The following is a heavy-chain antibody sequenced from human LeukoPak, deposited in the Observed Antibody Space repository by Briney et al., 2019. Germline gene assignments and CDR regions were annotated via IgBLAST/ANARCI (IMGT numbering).Heavy chain of an antibody. Sequence: GGSLRLSCTASGFIFSSSWMYWVRQAPGKGLVWVSRINTDGSTTTYADSVKGRFTISRDNSKNTLYLQMNSLRAEDTAVYYCAKDGPGGDLGDYFDYWGQGTLVTVSS. CDR2: INTDGSTT. CDR3: AKDGPGGDLGDYFDY. D-gene: IGHD2-21*02. J-gene: IGHJ4*02. V-gene: IGHV3-74*01. CDR1: GFIFSSSW.